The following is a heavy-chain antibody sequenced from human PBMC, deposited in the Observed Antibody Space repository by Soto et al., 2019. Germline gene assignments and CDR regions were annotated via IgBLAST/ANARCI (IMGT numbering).Heavy chain of an antibody. CDR3: ARAPRGGIADPNNCFDP. CDR2: IIPIFGTA. Sequence: GASVKVSCKASGGTFSSYAISWVRQAPGQGLEWMGGIIPIFGTANYAQKFQGRVTITADESTSTAYMELSGLRSEDTAVYYCARAPRGGIADPNNCFDPWGQGTLVTVSS. V-gene: IGHV1-69*13. CDR1: GGTFSSYA. D-gene: IGHD6-13*01. J-gene: IGHJ5*02.